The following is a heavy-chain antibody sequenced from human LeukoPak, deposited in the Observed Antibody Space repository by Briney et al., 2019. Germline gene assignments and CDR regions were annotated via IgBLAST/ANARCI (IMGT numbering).Heavy chain of an antibody. V-gene: IGHV6-1*01. J-gene: IGHJ5*01. CDR1: GDSVSSNSAA. CDR3: ARGGYCSSTSCYSWFDS. Sequence: SQTLSLTCAISGDSVSSNSAAWNWIRQSPSRGLEWLGRTYYRSKWYKDYAASVKSRITINADTSMNQFSLQLNSVTPEDTAVYYCARGGYCSSTSCYSWFDSWGQGTLVTVSS. CDR2: TYYRSKWYK. D-gene: IGHD2-2*02.